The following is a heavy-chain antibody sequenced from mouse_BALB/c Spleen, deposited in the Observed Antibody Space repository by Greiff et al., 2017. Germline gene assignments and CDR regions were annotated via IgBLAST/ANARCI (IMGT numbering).Heavy chain of an antibody. CDR3: ARDGYLYAMDY. D-gene: IGHD1-2*01. V-gene: IGHV2-9*02. Sequence: VMLVESGPGLVAPSQSLSITCTVSGFSLTSYGVHWVRQPPGKGLEWLGVIWAGGSTNYNSALMSRLSISKDNSKSQVFLKMNSLQTDDTAMYYCARDGYLYAMDYWGQGTSVTVSS. J-gene: IGHJ4*01. CDR1: GFSLTSYG. CDR2: IWAGGST.